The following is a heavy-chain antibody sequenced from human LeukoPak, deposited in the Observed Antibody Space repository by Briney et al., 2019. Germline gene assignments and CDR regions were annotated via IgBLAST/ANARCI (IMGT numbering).Heavy chain of an antibody. V-gene: IGHV4-59*01. D-gene: IGHD3-22*01. Sequence: SETLSLTCTVSGGSISSYYWSWIRQPPGKGLEWIGYIYYSGNTDYNRSLKSRVTISVDTSKNQFSLKLSSVTAADTAVYYCTKQYYYDSSGYFGYWGQGTLVTVSS. J-gene: IGHJ4*02. CDR1: GGSISSYY. CDR2: IYYSGNT. CDR3: TKQYYYDSSGYFGY.